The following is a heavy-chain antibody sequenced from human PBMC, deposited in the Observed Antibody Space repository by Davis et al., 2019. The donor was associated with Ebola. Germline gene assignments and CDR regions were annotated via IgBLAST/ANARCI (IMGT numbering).Heavy chain of an antibody. CDR2: ISGRGGST. D-gene: IGHD5-18*01. J-gene: IGHJ6*03. CDR3: ARGRRGYSRGPYYFNYYMDV. CDR1: GFTFSSYA. V-gene: IGHV3-23*01. Sequence: GESLKISCAASGFTFSSYAMSWVRQAPGKGLEWVSAISGRGGSTYYADSVKGRFTISRDNSKNTLYLQMNSLRAEDTAVYYCARGRRGYSRGPYYFNYYMDVWGKGTTVTVSS.